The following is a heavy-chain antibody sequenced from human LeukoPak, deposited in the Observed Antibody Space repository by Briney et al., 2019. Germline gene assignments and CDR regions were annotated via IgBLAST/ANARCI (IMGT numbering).Heavy chain of an antibody. V-gene: IGHV4-38-2*01. J-gene: IGHJ4*02. CDR2: IYHSGST. D-gene: IGHD2-15*01. CDR1: GYSISSGYY. CDR3: ALFDGGY. Sequence: SETLSLTCAVSGYSISSGYYWGWIRQPPGKGLEWIGSIYHSGSTYYNPSLKSRVTISVDTSKNQFSLKLSSVTTADTAVYYCALFDGGYWGQGTLVTVSS.